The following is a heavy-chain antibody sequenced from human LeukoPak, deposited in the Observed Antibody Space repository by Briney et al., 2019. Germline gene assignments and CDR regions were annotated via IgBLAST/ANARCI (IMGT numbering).Heavy chain of an antibody. CDR2: IYPGDSDT. CDR1: GYIFTSYW. Sequence: GESLKISCQGSGYIFTSYWIGWVRPMPGKGLEWMGIIYPGDSDTRYSPSFQGQVTISADKSISTAYLQWSSLKASDTAMYYCARIPTPAAMVDYWGQGTLVTVSS. CDR3: ARIPTPAAMVDY. D-gene: IGHD2-2*01. V-gene: IGHV5-51*01. J-gene: IGHJ4*02.